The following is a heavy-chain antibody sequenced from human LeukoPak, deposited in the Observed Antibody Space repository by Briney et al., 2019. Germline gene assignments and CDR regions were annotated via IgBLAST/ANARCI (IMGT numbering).Heavy chain of an antibody. CDR1: GYSISSGYY. J-gene: IGHJ5*02. CDR2: IYYSGST. Sequence: RPSETLSLTCTVSGYSISSGYYWGWIRQPPGKGLEWIGSIYYSGSTYYNPSLKSRVTISVDTSKNQFSLKLSSVTAADTAVYYCARVHYYGSGSKLGWFDPWGQGTLVTVSS. D-gene: IGHD3-10*01. CDR3: ARVHYYGSGSKLGWFDP. V-gene: IGHV4-38-2*02.